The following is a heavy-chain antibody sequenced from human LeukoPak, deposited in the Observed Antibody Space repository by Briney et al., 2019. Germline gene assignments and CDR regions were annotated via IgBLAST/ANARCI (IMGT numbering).Heavy chain of an antibody. CDR3: ARTSSWYAGAWFDS. Sequence: SETLSLTCTVSRGSISTADYYWVWVRQPPGEGLEWLGSIYFSGTPYFNPSLKLRVAVSIDTSKNQFSLKVTSVNASDTAVYFCARTSSWYAGAWFDSWGQGTLVTVSS. CDR1: RGSISTADYY. V-gene: IGHV4-39*01. J-gene: IGHJ5*01. CDR2: IYFSGTP. D-gene: IGHD6-13*01.